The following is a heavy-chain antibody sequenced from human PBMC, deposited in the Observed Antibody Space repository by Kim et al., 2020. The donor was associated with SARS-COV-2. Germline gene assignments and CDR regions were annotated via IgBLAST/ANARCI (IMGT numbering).Heavy chain of an antibody. J-gene: IGHJ4*02. D-gene: IGHD3-10*01. V-gene: IGHV3-23*01. Sequence: SVKGRFTISRDNSKNTLYLQMNSLRAEDTAVYYCAKDGDYYGSGSSSFDYWGQGTLVTVSS. CDR3: AKDGDYYGSGSSSFDY.